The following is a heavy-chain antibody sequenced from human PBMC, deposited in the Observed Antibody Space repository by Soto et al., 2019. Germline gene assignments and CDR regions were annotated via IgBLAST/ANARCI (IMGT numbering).Heavy chain of an antibody. CDR2: ISAYNGNT. J-gene: IGHJ4*02. CDR1: GYTFTSYG. D-gene: IGHD6-19*01. CDR3: ARKYSSGWSTGGYFDY. Sequence: GASVKVSCKASGYTFTSYGISWVRQAPGQGLEWMGWISAYNGNTNYAQKLQGRVTMTTDTSTSTAYMELRSLRSDDTAVYYCARKYSSGWSTGGYFDYWGQGTLVTVSS. V-gene: IGHV1-18*01.